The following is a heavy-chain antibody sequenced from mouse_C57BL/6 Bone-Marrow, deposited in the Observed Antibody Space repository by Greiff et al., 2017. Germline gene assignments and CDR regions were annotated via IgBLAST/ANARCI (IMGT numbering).Heavy chain of an antibody. CDR1: GFTFSSYA. D-gene: IGHD1-1*01. J-gene: IGHJ3*01. Sequence: EVQVVESGEGLVKPGGSLKLSCAASGFTFSSYAMSWVRQTPETRLEWVAYISSGGDYIYYADTVKGRFTISRDNARNTLYLQMSSLKSEDTAMYYCTRDGVLRQYLPAWFAYWGQGTLVTVSA. CDR3: TRDGVLRQYLPAWFAY. CDR2: ISSGGDYI. V-gene: IGHV5-9-1*02.